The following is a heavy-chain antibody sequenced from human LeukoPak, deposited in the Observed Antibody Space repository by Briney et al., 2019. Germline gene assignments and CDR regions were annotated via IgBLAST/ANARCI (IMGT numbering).Heavy chain of an antibody. CDR3: ARNGAGIAAAPYYYAMDV. CDR1: GGSISSYY. J-gene: IGHJ6*02. V-gene: IGHV4-59*06. D-gene: IGHD6-13*01. CDR2: IYYNGVT. Sequence: SETLSLTCTVSGGSISSYYWSWIRQHPGKGLEWIGYIYYNGVTYYNPSLKSRVTISVDTSKNQFSLELSSVTAADTAVYYCARNGAGIAAAPYYYAMDVWGQGTTVTVSS.